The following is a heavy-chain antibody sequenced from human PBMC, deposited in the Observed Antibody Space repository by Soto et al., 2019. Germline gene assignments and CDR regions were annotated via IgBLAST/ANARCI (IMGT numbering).Heavy chain of an antibody. CDR1: GFSLTSSGVA. Sequence: QITLKESGPTLVKPTQTLTLTCTFSGFSLTSSGVAVGWIRQPPGKALEWLALIYWNDDKYYSPSLKTRLTITKDTSKNQVVLTMTNMDPVDTATYYCARRYDPYYFHYWGQVTLVTVSS. D-gene: IGHD1-1*01. CDR3: ARRYDPYYFHY. CDR2: IYWNDDK. J-gene: IGHJ4*02. V-gene: IGHV2-5*01.